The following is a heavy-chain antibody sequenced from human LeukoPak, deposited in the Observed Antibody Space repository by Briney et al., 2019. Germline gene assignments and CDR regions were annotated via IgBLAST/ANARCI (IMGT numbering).Heavy chain of an antibody. CDR1: RFTLGTYW. CDR2: IKQDGSEK. J-gene: IGHJ4*02. V-gene: IGHV3-7*01. Sequence: GGSLRLSCAASRFTLGTYWMTWVRQGPGKGLGWVANIKQDGSEKYYVDSVKGRFIVSRDNAKNSLFLQMNSLRAEDTGVYYCARVSYGAFDYWGQGTLVTVSS. D-gene: IGHD4-17*01. CDR3: ARVSYGAFDY.